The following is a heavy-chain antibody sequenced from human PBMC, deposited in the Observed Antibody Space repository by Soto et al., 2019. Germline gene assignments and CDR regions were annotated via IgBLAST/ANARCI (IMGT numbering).Heavy chain of an antibody. V-gene: IGHV3-11*01. D-gene: IGHD6-13*01. Sequence: QVQLVESGGGLVTPGGSLRLSCVASGFSVSGFYMSWIRQAPGKGLEWVSYISSGGGTIFYADSVKGRFTTSRDNAKNSLYMQMNSLRAEDTAVYYCAKKVYISSWYRIAYWGPGTLVTVSS. CDR1: GFSVSGFY. CDR2: ISSGGGTI. CDR3: AKKVYISSWYRIAY. J-gene: IGHJ4*02.